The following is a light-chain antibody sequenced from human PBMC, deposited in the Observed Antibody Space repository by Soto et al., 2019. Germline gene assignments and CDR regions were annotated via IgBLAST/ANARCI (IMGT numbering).Light chain of an antibody. J-gene: IGKJ3*01. V-gene: IGKV1-27*01. CDR3: QQYSSVLF. CDR1: QGIRNF. Sequence: DIQMTQSPPSLSASVGDRVTITCRASQGIRNFVAWYQQKPGKAPKLLIYAASSLQSGVRSRFSGSGSGTAFSLTISSSQPDDVSTYSCQQYSSVLFFDPGTKVEIK. CDR2: AAS.